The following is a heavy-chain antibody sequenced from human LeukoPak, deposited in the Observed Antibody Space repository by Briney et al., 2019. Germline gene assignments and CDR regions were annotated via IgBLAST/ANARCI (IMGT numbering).Heavy chain of an antibody. D-gene: IGHD4-17*01. Sequence: GRSLRLSCAASGFTFSSYGMHWVRQAPGKGLEWVAVIWYDGSNKYYADSVKGRFTISRDNSKNTLYLQMNSLRVEDTAVYYCAKAANDYGDYVLDYWGQGTLVTVSS. CDR2: IWYDGSNK. CDR1: GFTFSSYG. J-gene: IGHJ4*02. V-gene: IGHV3-33*06. CDR3: AKAANDYGDYVLDY.